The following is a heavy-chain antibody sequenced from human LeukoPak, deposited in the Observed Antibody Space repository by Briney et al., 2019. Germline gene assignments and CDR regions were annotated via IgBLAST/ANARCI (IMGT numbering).Heavy chain of an antibody. CDR2: INHNGNVN. CDR3: ARGGGLDV. CDR1: GFTFSSYL. J-gene: IGHJ6*02. Sequence: QSGGSLRLSCAASGFTFSSYLMNWARQAPGKGLEWVASINHNGNVNYYVDSVKGRFTISRDNAKNSLYLQMSNLRAEDTAVYFCARGGGLDVWGQGATVTVSS. V-gene: IGHV3-7*03. D-gene: IGHD3-16*01.